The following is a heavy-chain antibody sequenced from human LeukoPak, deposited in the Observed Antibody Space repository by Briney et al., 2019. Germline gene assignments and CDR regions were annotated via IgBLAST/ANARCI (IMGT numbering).Heavy chain of an antibody. V-gene: IGHV4-39*01. CDR2: IYYSGST. J-gene: IGHJ5*02. CDR3: ARLQQRLYCGGDCYSFWFDP. D-gene: IGHD2-21*02. Sequence: SETLSLTCTVSGGSISSSSYYWGWIRQPPGKGLEWIGSIYYSGSTYHNPSLKSRVTISVDTSKNQFSLKLSSVTAADTAVYYCARLQQRLYCGGDCYSFWFDPWGQGTLVTVSS. CDR1: GGSISSSSYY.